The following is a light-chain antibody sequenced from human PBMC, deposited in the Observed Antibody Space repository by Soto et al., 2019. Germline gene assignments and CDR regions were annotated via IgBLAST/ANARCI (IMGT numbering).Light chain of an antibody. CDR3: QQYHLDAT. J-gene: IGKJ1*01. Sequence: DIQMTQSPSSLSASVGDRVTITFRASQSISTWLAWYQQKPGKAPNLLIYKASNLESGVPSRFSGSGSGTEFTLTISSLQPDDFATYYCQQYHLDATFGQGTKVDIK. CDR1: QSISTW. V-gene: IGKV1-5*03. CDR2: KAS.